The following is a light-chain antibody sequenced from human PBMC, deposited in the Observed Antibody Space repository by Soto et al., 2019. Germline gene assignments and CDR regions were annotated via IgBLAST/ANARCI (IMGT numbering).Light chain of an antibody. J-gene: IGLJ2*01. CDR3: SSYTITTTRVV. Sequence: QSVLTQPASVSGSPGQSITISCTGTSSDVGGYNSVSWYQHHPGKAPKLLIYEVTNRPSGVSNRFSGSKSGNTASLTISGLQTEDEADYYCSSYTITTTRVVFGGGTKVTVL. CDR1: SSDVGGYNS. V-gene: IGLV2-14*01. CDR2: EVT.